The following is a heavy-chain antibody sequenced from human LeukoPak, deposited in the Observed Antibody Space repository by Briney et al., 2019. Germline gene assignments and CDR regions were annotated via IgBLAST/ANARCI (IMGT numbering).Heavy chain of an antibody. V-gene: IGHV3-21*06. J-gene: IGHJ5*02. Sequence: GGSLRLSCTASGFIFRTYTMNWVRQAPGKGLEWVSYISSSSGNIYYADSMKGRFTISRDNTKNLLYLRMNSLRAEDTAVYYCARDLAGGRFDLWGQGTLVTVSS. D-gene: IGHD3-16*01. CDR3: ARDLAGGRFDL. CDR1: GFIFRTYT. CDR2: ISSSSGNI.